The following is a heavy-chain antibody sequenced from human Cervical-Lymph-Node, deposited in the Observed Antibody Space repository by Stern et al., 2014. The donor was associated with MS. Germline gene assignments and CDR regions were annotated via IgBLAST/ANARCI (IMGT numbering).Heavy chain of an antibody. CDR1: GYTFINYD. V-gene: IGHV1-8*01. J-gene: IGHJ5*02. CDR2: MNPNIGNT. D-gene: IGHD6-6*01. Sequence: MQLVESGAEVKKPGASVKVSCKASGYTFINYDINWVRQAPGRGLVWKGWMNPNIGNTGYAQEFQGRVTMTTNTSISTVYMELSSLTSDDTAVYYCARGLVVSSSLWFDPWGQGTLVTVSS. CDR3: ARGLVVSSSLWFDP.